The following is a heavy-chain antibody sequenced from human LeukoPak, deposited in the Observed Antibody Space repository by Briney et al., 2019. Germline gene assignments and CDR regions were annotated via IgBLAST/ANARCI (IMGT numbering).Heavy chain of an antibody. Sequence: SETLSLTCTVSGGSISSYYWSWIRQPPGKRLEWIGYIYYSGSPNHNPSLRSRVTISLDTSKNQFSLKLSSVTAADTAVYYCARGGSTYYDFWSGPLDYWGQGTLVTVPS. CDR3: ARGGSTYYDFWSGPLDY. D-gene: IGHD3-3*01. CDR1: GGSISSYY. V-gene: IGHV4-59*01. J-gene: IGHJ4*02. CDR2: IYYSGSP.